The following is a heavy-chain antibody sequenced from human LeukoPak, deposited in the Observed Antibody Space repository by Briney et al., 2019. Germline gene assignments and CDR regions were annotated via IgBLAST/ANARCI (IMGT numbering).Heavy chain of an antibody. J-gene: IGHJ5*02. CDR1: GGSISSYY. CDR2: IYYSGST. V-gene: IGHV4-59*01. CDR3: ARDLGYSYGYHWFDP. D-gene: IGHD5-18*01. Sequence: SETLSLTCTVSGGSISSYYWSWIRQPPGKGLEWIGYIYYSGSTNYNPSLMSRVTISVDTSKNQFSLKLSSVTAADTAVYYCARDLGYSYGYHWFDPWGQGTLVTVSS.